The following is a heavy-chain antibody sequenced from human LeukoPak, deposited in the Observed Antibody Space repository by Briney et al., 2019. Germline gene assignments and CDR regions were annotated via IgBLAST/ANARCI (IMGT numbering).Heavy chain of an antibody. J-gene: IGHJ6*02. D-gene: IGHD2-21*01. V-gene: IGHV4-31*03. Sequence: SQTLSLTCTVSGGSISSGGYYWSWIRQHPGKGLEWIGYIYYSGSTYYNPSLKSRVTISVDTSKNQFSLKLSSVTAADTAVYYCARVPIVVVVTYDYGMDVWGQGTTVTVSS. CDR2: IYYSGST. CDR1: GGSISSGGYY. CDR3: ARVPIVVVVTYDYGMDV.